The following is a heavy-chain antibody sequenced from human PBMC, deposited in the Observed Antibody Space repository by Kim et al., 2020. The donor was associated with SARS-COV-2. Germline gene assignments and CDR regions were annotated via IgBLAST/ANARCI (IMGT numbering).Heavy chain of an antibody. CDR1: GGSFSGYY. V-gene: IGHV4-34*01. J-gene: IGHJ3*02. D-gene: IGHD3-16*01. Sequence: SETLSLTCAVYGGSFSGYYWSWIRQPPGKGLEWIGEINHSGSTNYNPSLKSRVTISVDTSKNQFSLKLSSVTAADTAVYYCARGFPVPLASFDIWGQGTMVTVSS. CDR2: INHSGST. CDR3: ARGFPVPLASFDI.